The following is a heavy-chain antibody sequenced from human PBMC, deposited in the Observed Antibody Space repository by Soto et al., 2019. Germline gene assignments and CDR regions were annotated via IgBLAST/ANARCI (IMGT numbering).Heavy chain of an antibody. Sequence: QVQLVQSGGEVKKPGASVKVSCKASGYTFTNYGVTWVRQAPGQGLEWMGWISAYTDNPNYAQKFQGRVTMTIDTSTTTAYMNLRSLPSDDTAVYYCARVIPGAEAWFSPWGQGTLVTVSS. V-gene: IGHV1-18*01. D-gene: IGHD2-2*01. J-gene: IGHJ5*02. CDR1: GYTFTNYG. CDR2: ISAYTDNP. CDR3: ARVIPGAEAWFSP.